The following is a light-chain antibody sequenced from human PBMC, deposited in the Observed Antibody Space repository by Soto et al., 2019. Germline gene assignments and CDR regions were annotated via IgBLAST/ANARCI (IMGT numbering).Light chain of an antibody. CDR2: GAS. CDR1: QSVSSSY. V-gene: IGKV3-20*01. Sequence: EIVLTQSPGTLSLSPGESATLSCRASQSVSSSYLAWYQQKPGQAPRLLIYGASSRATGIPDRFSGSGSGTDFTLTISRLEPEDFAVYYCQQYHSSPLTFGQGTKVEIK. CDR3: QQYHSSPLT. J-gene: IGKJ1*01.